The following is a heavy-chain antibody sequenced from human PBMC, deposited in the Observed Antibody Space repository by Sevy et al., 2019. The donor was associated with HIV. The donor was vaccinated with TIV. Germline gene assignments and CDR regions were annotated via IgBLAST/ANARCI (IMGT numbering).Heavy chain of an antibody. V-gene: IGHV1-46*01. D-gene: IGHD2-2*02. CDR3: ARDLGGVVPAAIEEGADYYYYYGMDV. CDR2: MNPSGGST. J-gene: IGHJ6*02. Sequence: ASVKVSCKASGYTFTSYYMHWVRQAPGQGLEWMGIMNPSGGSTSYAQKFQGRVTMTRDTSTSTVYMELSSLRSEDTAGDYCARDLGGVVPAAIEEGADYYYYYGMDVWGQGTTVTVSS. CDR1: GYTFTSYY.